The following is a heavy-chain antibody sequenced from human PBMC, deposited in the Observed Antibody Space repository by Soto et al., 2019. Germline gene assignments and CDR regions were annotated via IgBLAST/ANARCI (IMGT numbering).Heavy chain of an antibody. D-gene: IGHD6-6*01. Sequence: EVQLLESGGGLVQPGGSLRLSCAASGFTFSSYAMSWVRQAPGKGLEWVSAISGSGGSTYYADSVKGRFTISRDNSKNTLYLQMNCLRAEHTAVYYCASGLVAARPSYFDYWGQGTLVTVSS. CDR1: GFTFSSYA. CDR2: ISGSGGST. J-gene: IGHJ4*02. V-gene: IGHV3-23*01. CDR3: ASGLVAARPSYFDY.